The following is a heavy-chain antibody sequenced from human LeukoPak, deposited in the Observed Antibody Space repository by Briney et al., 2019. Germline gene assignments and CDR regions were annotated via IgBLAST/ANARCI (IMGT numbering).Heavy chain of an antibody. J-gene: IGHJ3*02. V-gene: IGHV4-39*07. CDR3: ASDPRDYDSSGYPDAFDI. Sequence: SETLSLTCTVSGGSISSSSYYWGWIRQPPGKGLEWIGSIYYSGSTYYNPSLKSRVTISVDTSKNQFSLKLSSVTAADTAVYYCASDPRDYDSSGYPDAFDIWGQGTMVTVSS. CDR2: IYYSGST. D-gene: IGHD3-22*01. CDR1: GGSISSSSYY.